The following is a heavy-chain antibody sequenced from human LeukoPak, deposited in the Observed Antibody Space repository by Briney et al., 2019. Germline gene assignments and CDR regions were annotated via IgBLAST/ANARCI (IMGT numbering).Heavy chain of an antibody. Sequence: SETLSLTCTVPGGSFNLYSWTWIRQPPGKGLEWIAEIGHGGSINFNPSLKSRVTLSLETSNNQFSLSLSSVTAADTAVYYCASRESCYFYYMDVWGNGTTVTVSS. V-gene: IGHV4-34*01. CDR3: ASRESCYFYYMDV. CDR2: IGHGGSI. J-gene: IGHJ6*03. D-gene: IGHD3-10*01. CDR1: GGSFNLYS.